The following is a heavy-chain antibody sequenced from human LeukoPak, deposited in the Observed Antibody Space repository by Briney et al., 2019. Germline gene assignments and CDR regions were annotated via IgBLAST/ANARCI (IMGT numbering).Heavy chain of an antibody. J-gene: IGHJ6*03. CDR3: AREGKITMVRGVIRYYYMDV. CDR2: IFTSGST. Sequence: SETLSLTCTVSGGSISSGSYYWSWIRQPARKGLEWIGRIFTSGSTKYNPSLKSRVTISVDTSKNQFSLKLSSVTAADTAVYYCAREGKITMVRGVIRYYYMDVWGKGTAVTISS. CDR1: GGSISSGSYY. V-gene: IGHV4-61*02. D-gene: IGHD3-10*01.